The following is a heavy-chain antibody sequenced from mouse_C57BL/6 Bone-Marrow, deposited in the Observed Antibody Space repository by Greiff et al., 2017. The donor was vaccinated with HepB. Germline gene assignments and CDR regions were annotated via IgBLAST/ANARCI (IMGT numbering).Heavy chain of an antibody. V-gene: IGHV1-18*01. J-gene: IGHJ4*01. CDR2: INPNNGGT. CDR3: ATTVDYYAMDY. D-gene: IGHD1-1*01. Sequence: EVHLVESGPELVKPGASVKIPCKASGYTFTDYNMDWVKQSHGKSLEWIGDINPNNGGTIYNQKFKGKATLTVDKSSSTAYMELRSLTSEDTAVYYCATTVDYYAMDYWGQGTSVTVSS. CDR1: GYTFTDYN.